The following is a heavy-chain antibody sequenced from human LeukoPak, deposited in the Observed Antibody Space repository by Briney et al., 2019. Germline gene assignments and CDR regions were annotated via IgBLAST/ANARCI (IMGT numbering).Heavy chain of an antibody. D-gene: IGHD6-19*01. J-gene: IGHJ4*02. CDR3: ARGISPWQWLATGGYFDY. CDR1: GYTFTSYG. CDR2: ISAYNGNT. V-gene: IGHV1-18*01. Sequence: GASVKVSCKASGYTFTSYGISWVRQAPGQGLEWMGWISAYNGNTNYAQKLQGRVTMTIDTSTSTAYMELRSLRSDDTAVYYCARGISPWQWLATGGYFDYWGQGTLVTVSS.